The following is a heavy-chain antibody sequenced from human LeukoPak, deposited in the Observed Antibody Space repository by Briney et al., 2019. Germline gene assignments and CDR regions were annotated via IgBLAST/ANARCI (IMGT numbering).Heavy chain of an antibody. V-gene: IGHV3-30*02. Sequence: GGSLRLSCAASGFTFSSYGMHWVRQAPGKGLEWVAFIRYDGSNKYYADSVKGRFTISRDNSKNTLYLQMNSLRAEDTAVYYCVKDLLELLWFDVPPNWGQGTLVTVSS. CDR3: VKDLLELLWFDVPPN. D-gene: IGHD3-10*01. CDR1: GFTFSSYG. CDR2: IRYDGSNK. J-gene: IGHJ4*02.